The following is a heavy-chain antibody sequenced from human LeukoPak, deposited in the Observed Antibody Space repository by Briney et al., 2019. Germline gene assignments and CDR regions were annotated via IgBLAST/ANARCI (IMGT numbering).Heavy chain of an antibody. CDR3: ARAAGNYYYYYGMDV. D-gene: IGHD6-19*01. Sequence: GGSLRLSCAASGLTFSSYAMSWVRQAPGKGLEWVSAISGSGGTTYYADSVKGRFTISRDSSKNTLDLQMNSLRAEDTAVYYCARAAGNYYYYYGMDVWAQGTTVTVSS. CDR2: ISGSGGTT. J-gene: IGHJ6*02. V-gene: IGHV3-23*01. CDR1: GLTFSSYA.